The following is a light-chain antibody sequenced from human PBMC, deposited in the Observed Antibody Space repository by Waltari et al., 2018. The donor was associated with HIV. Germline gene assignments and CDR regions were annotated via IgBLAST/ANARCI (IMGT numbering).Light chain of an antibody. J-gene: IGKJ2*03. CDR1: QSVLYSSNNKNY. CDR3: QQYYSVPYS. V-gene: IGKV4-1*01. CDR2: WAS. Sequence: DIVMTQSPDSLAVSLGERATINCKSSQSVLYSSNNKNYLAWYQQKPGQPPELLIYWASTRVSGVPDRFSGSGSGTDFTLTISSLQAEDVAVYYCQQYYSVPYSFGQGTKVEVK.